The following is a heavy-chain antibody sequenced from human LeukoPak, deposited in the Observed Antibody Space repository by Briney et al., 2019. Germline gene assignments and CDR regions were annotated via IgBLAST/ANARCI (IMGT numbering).Heavy chain of an antibody. CDR1: GGSISSYY. D-gene: IGHD2-15*01. CDR2: IYYSGST. Sequence: SETLSLTCTVSGGSISSYYWSWNRQPPGKGLEWIGYIYYSGSTNYNPSLKSRVTISVDTSKNQFSLKLSSVTAADTAVYYCAKVRGGYCSGGSCYYFDYWGQGTLVTVSS. J-gene: IGHJ4*02. V-gene: IGHV4-59*01. CDR3: AKVRGGYCSGGSCYYFDY.